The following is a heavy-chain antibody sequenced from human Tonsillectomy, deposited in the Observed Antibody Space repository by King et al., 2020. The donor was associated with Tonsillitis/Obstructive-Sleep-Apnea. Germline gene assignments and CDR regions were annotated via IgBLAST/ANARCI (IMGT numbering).Heavy chain of an antibody. CDR2: ISSSSSYT. D-gene: IGHD2-15*01. J-gene: IGHJ6*03. CDR3: ARARGDIVPYYYMDV. Sequence: QEQLVQSGGGLVKPGGSLRLSCAASGFTFSDYYMSWIRQAPGKGLEWVSYISSSSSYTNYADSVKGRFTISRDNAKYSLYLQMNRLRAEDTAVYYCARARGDIVPYYYMDVWGKGTTVTVSS. CDR1: GFTFSDYY. V-gene: IGHV3-11*05.